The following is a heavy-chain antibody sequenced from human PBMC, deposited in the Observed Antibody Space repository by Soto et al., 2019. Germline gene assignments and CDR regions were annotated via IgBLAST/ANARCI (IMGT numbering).Heavy chain of an antibody. CDR2: ISYDGSNK. V-gene: IGHV3-30-3*01. CDR3: ARDFLAAAGHDY. D-gene: IGHD6-13*01. CDR1: GFTFSSYA. Sequence: QVQLVESGGGVVQPGRSLRLSCAASGFTFSSYAMHWVRQAPGKGLEWVEVISYDGSNKYYADSVKGRFTISRDNSKNTLYLQMNSLRAEDTAVYYCARDFLAAAGHDYWGQGTLVTVSS. J-gene: IGHJ4*02.